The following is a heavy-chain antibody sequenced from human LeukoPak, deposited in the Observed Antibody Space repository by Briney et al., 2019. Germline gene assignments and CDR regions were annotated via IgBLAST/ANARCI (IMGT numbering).Heavy chain of an antibody. CDR2: INHSGST. D-gene: IGHD2-21*02. CDR3: ASSVMFSRVRVTAIPRFDY. V-gene: IGHV4-34*01. J-gene: IGHJ4*02. CDR1: GGSFSGYY. Sequence: PSETLSLTCAVYGGSFSGYYWSWIRQPPGKGLEWIGEINHSGSTNYNPSLKSRVTISVDTSKNQFSLKLSSVTAADTAVYYCASSVMFSRVRVTAIPRFDYWGQGTLVTVSS.